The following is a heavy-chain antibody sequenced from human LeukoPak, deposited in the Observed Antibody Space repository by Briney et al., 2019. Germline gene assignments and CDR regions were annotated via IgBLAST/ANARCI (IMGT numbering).Heavy chain of an antibody. J-gene: IGHJ4*02. D-gene: IGHD3-16*01. CDR1: GYTFTGYY. Sequence: ASVKVSCKASGYTFTGYYMHWVRQAPGQGLEWMGWINPNSGGTNYAQKFQGRVTMTRDTSISTAYMELSSLRSDDTAVYYCARVLVPAGGGVTDHWGQGTLVTVPS. CDR3: ARVLVPAGGGVTDH. CDR2: INPNSGGT. V-gene: IGHV1-2*02.